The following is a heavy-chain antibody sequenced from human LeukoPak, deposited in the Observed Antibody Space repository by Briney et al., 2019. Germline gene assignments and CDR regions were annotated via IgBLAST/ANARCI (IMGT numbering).Heavy chain of an antibody. J-gene: IGHJ4*02. CDR2: ISYSGST. CDR3: ARGGAATGNFDY. D-gene: IGHD2-15*01. V-gene: IGHV4-39*02. CDR1: GGSISSGTYY. Sequence: SETLSLTCTVSGGSISSGTYYWAWIRQPPGKGLEWIATISYSGSTYYNPSLKSRVTISVDTSKIHFSLRLSSVAAADTAVYYCARGGAATGNFDYWGQGTLVTVSS.